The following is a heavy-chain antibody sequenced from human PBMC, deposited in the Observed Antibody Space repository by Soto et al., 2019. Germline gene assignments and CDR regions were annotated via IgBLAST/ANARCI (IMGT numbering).Heavy chain of an antibody. D-gene: IGHD1-20*01. Sequence: EVQLLESGGGLVQPGGSLRLSCAASGFTFSSYAMSWVRQAPGKGLVWVSAISGSGGSTHYADSVKGRFTISRDNSKNTLYLQMNSLRAEDTAVYYCAILYNWNDDFDYWGQGTLVTVSS. CDR2: ISGSGGST. J-gene: IGHJ4*02. CDR1: GFTFSSYA. CDR3: AILYNWNDDFDY. V-gene: IGHV3-23*01.